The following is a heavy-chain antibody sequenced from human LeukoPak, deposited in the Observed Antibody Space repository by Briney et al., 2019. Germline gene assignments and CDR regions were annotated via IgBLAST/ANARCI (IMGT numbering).Heavy chain of an antibody. CDR2: IKQDGSEK. D-gene: IGHD6-19*01. Sequence: GGSLRLSCAASGFTFSSYWMSWVRQAPGKGLEWVANIKQDGSEKYYVDSVKGRFTISRDNAKNSLYLQMNSLRAEDTAVYYCARERGGGSGWYRDPYDYGMDVWGQGTTVTVSS. CDR1: GFTFSSYW. V-gene: IGHV3-7*01. CDR3: ARERGGGSGWYRDPYDYGMDV. J-gene: IGHJ6*02.